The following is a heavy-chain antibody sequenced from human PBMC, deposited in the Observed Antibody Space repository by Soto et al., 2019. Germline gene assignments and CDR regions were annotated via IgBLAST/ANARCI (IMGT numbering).Heavy chain of an antibody. CDR3: ARGLRYFDWLLAPYDAFDI. D-gene: IGHD3-9*01. Sequence: GGSLRLSSAASGFTFSSYSMNWVRQAPGKGLEWVSSISSSSSYIYYADSVKGRFTISRDNAKNSLYLQMNSLRAEDTAVYYCARGLRYFDWLLAPYDAFDIWGQGTMVTVSS. CDR1: GFTFSSYS. CDR2: ISSSSSYI. J-gene: IGHJ3*02. V-gene: IGHV3-21*01.